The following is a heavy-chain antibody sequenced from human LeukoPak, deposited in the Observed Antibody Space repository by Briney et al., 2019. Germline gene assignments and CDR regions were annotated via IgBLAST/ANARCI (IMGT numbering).Heavy chain of an antibody. CDR2: ISAYNGNT. V-gene: IGHV1-18*01. CDR3: ARADDYYDSSGDLFDY. Sequence: ASVKVSCKASGYTFTSYGISWVRQAPGQGLEWMGWISAYNGNTNYAQKLQGRVTMTTDTSTSTAYMELRSLRSDDTAVYYCARADDYYDSSGDLFDYWGQGTLVTVSS. D-gene: IGHD3-22*01. J-gene: IGHJ4*02. CDR1: GYTFTSYG.